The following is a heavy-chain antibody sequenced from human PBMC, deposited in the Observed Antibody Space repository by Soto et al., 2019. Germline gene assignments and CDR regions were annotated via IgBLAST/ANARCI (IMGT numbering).Heavy chain of an antibody. Sequence: PGGSLRLSCAASGFTFDSYSMNWVRQAPGKGLEWVSYIDSSSSNKHYADSVKGRFTISRDNAKNALYLQMNSLRAEDTAVYYCARGPYYYDSSGPWGYFDLWGRGTLVTVSS. CDR1: GFTFDSYS. J-gene: IGHJ2*01. V-gene: IGHV3-48*01. CDR2: IDSSSSNK. CDR3: ARGPYYYDSSGPWGYFDL. D-gene: IGHD3-22*01.